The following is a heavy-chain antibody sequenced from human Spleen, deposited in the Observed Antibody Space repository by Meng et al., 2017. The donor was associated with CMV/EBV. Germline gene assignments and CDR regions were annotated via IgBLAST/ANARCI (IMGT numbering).Heavy chain of an antibody. V-gene: IGHV3-23*01. Sequence: GESLKISCATSGFTFNNYAMSWVRQGPGKGLEWVSSISGGGHNTYYADSVKGRFTISRDNSKNTLYLQMNSLRAEDTAVYYCAKIRNSPGAGWEYYFDYWGQGTLVTVSS. D-gene: IGHD1-26*01. J-gene: IGHJ4*02. CDR1: GFTFNNYA. CDR3: AKIRNSPGAGWEYYFDY. CDR2: ISGGGHNT.